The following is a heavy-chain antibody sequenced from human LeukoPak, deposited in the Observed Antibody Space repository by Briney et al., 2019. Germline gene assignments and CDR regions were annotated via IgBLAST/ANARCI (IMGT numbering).Heavy chain of an antibody. D-gene: IGHD5-18*01. V-gene: IGHV3-49*04. Sequence: PGGSLRLSCTTSGFSFGDYGMSWVRQAPGKGLEWVGFIRSKAYGGTAEYAASVKGRFTISRDDSKSIAYLQMNNLKTEDTAVYYCTRDRTRGYTNWGQGTLVTVSS. CDR2: IRSKAYGGTA. CDR3: TRDRTRGYTN. CDR1: GFSFGDYG. J-gene: IGHJ4*02.